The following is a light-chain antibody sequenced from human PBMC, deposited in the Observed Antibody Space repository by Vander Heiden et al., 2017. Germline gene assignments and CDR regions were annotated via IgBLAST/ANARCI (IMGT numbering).Light chain of an antibody. CDR1: QSVTTGY. Sequence: IVLTQSPGTLSLSPGERATLSCRASQSVTTGYLAWYQQKPGQAPRLLIYGASSRATGIPDRFSGSGSGTDFTLTISRLEPEDFAVYYCQHYGNSLWTFGEGTEVEIK. CDR2: GAS. CDR3: QHYGNSLWT. J-gene: IGKJ1*01. V-gene: IGKV3-20*01.